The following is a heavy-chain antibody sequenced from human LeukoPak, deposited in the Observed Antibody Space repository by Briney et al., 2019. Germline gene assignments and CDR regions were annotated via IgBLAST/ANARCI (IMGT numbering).Heavy chain of an antibody. Sequence: PGRSLRLSCAASGFTFDDYAMHWVRQAPGKGLEWVSGISWNSGSIGYADSVKGRFTISRDNAKNSLYLQMNSLRAEDTAVYYCARDSNYYFDYWGQGTLVTVSS. V-gene: IGHV3-9*01. CDR2: ISWNSGSI. CDR1: GFTFDDYA. CDR3: ARDSNYYFDY. J-gene: IGHJ4*02.